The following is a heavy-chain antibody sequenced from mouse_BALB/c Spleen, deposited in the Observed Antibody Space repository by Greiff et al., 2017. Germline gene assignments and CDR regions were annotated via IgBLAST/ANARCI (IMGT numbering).Heavy chain of an antibody. CDR2: IDPANGNT. CDR3: ARSPFDY. CDR1: GFNIKDTY. V-gene: IGHV14-3*02. J-gene: IGHJ2*01. Sequence: EVQLQQSGAELVKPGASVKLSCTASGFNIKDTYMHWVKQRPEQGLEWIGRIDPANGNTKYDPKFQGKATITADKSSSTAYMQLSSLTSEDSAVYYCARSPFDYWGQGTTLTVSS.